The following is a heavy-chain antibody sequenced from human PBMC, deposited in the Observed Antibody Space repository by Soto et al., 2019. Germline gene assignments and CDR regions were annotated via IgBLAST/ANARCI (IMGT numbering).Heavy chain of an antibody. V-gene: IGHV5-51*01. CDR3: ASSVVVPSTMNYFDY. D-gene: IGHD2-15*01. CDR1: GYSFSNYW. J-gene: IGHJ4*02. CDR2: IFPADSDT. Sequence: GESLKISRKGSGYSFSNYWIAWVRQMPGKGLEWMGIIFPADSDTKYSPSFQGQVTISADKSISTAYLQWSSLKASDTAMYYCASSVVVPSTMNYFDYWGQGSLVTVSS.